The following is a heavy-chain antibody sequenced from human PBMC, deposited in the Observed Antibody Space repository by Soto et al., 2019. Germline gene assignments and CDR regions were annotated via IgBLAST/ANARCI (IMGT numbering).Heavy chain of an antibody. Sequence: GGSLRLSCAASGFTFSNYSMSWVRQAPGKGLEWVSGISSGGRTYYADSVKGRCTISRDTFKNTLYLQMNSLRADDTAVFYCAKARQYSCSRDYFYYGMDVWGQGTTVTVSS. D-gene: IGHD6-6*01. CDR3: AKARQYSCSRDYFYYGMDV. V-gene: IGHV3-23*01. J-gene: IGHJ6*02. CDR1: GFTFSNYS. CDR2: ISSGGRT.